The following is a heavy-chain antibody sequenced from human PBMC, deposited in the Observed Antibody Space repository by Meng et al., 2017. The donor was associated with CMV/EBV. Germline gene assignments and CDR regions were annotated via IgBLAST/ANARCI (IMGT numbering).Heavy chain of an antibody. J-gene: IGHJ4*02. V-gene: IGHV5-10-1*01. Sequence: GESLRLSCKGSGYSFTNYWISWVRQMPGKGLEWMGTIDPSDSYTNYSPSFQGHVTISADKSISTAYLQWSSLKASDTAMYYCAVGWYFDFDYWGQGTLVTVSS. CDR1: GYSFTNYW. CDR2: IDPSDSYT. D-gene: IGHD1-14*01. CDR3: AVGWYFDFDY.